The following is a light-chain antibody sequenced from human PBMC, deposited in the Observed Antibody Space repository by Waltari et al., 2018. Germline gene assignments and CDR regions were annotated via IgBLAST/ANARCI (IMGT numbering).Light chain of an antibody. Sequence: IVLTQSPGTLSLSPGETATLSCRASQRVNIYLAWYQQKPGQAPRLLLYHTSTRAAGIPDRFSGSGSGTDFSLTISRLGPEDFAVYYCQHYLRLPATFGQGTTVEI. CDR1: QRVNIY. J-gene: IGKJ1*01. CDR3: QHYLRLPAT. V-gene: IGKV3-20*01. CDR2: HTS.